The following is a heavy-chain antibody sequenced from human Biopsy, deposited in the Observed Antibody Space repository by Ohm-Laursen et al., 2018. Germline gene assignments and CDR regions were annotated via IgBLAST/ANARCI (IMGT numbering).Heavy chain of an antibody. J-gene: IGHJ4*02. Sequence: SVTASCKASRYTFTGDYIHWARQDPGQGLEWMGWIDPKYGDTKFAQKFQGRVTMTRDPSTSTIYMDLSSLRSDEPAVYYCEKDLLEWLKPSWGQGTLVIVSS. CDR1: RYTFTGDY. CDR3: EKDLLEWLKPS. V-gene: IGHV1-2*02. D-gene: IGHD3-3*01. CDR2: IDPKYGDT.